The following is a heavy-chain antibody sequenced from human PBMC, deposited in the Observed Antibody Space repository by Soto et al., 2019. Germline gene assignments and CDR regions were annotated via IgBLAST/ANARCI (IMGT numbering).Heavy chain of an antibody. D-gene: IGHD5-12*01. V-gene: IGHV3-53*01. CDR2: IYTGGTT. CDR1: GFTVTINY. J-gene: IGHJ4*02. CDR3: HGYGH. Sequence: EVQVVESGGGLIQPGGSLRLSCAVSGFTVTINYMSWVRQAPGKGLEWVSVIYTGGTTFYADSVKGRFTISRDTSRNPLYLQRNSLRGEDTAVYYCHGYGHWGQGTLVTVSS.